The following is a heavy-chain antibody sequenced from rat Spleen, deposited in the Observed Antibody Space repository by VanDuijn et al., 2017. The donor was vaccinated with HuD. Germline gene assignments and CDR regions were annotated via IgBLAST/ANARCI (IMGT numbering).Heavy chain of an antibody. J-gene: IGHJ4*01. CDR3: ARHNSGYGVMDA. CDR2: ISYDGSST. Sequence: EVQLVESGGGLVQPGRSLKLSCAASRLTFSNYYMAWVRQAPKKGLEWVATISYDGSSTYYRDSVKGRFTISRDNAKSTLYLQMDSLRSEDTATYYCARHNSGYGVMDAWGQGASVTVSS. V-gene: IGHV5-7*01. CDR1: RLTFSNYY. D-gene: IGHD4-3*01.